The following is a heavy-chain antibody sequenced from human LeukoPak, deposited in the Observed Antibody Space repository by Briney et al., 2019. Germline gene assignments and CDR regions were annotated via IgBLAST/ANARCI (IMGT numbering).Heavy chain of an antibody. V-gene: IGHV3-74*01. J-gene: IGHJ4*02. CDR1: GFTFSSYW. CDR2: INSDGGST. D-gene: IGHD1-26*01. CDR3: ARDRNTGSSYENLFEY. Sequence: GGSLRLSCAASGFTFSSYWMHWVRQAPGKGLVWVSRINSDGGSTSYADSVKGRFTISRDNAKNTLYLQMNSLRAEDTSVYYCARDRNTGSSYENLFEYWGQGSLVTVSS.